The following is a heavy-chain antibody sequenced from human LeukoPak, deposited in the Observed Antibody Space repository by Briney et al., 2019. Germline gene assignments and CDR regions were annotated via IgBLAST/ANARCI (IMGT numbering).Heavy chain of an antibody. Sequence: GASVKVSCTGSGYTFTDYYMHWVRQAPGQGLEWMGWINPNSGGTNSAQKFQGRVTMTRDTSVSILYMELSSLRSDDTAVYYCARQVGATTGYGYWGQGTLVTVSS. CDR3: ARQVGATTGYGY. CDR2: INPNSGGT. J-gene: IGHJ4*02. V-gene: IGHV1-2*02. D-gene: IGHD1-26*01. CDR1: GYTFTDYY.